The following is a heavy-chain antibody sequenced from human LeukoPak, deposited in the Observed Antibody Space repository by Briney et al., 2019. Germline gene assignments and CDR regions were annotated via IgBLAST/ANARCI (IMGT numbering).Heavy chain of an antibody. CDR1: GYTFTGYY. CDR2: INPNSGGT. V-gene: IGHV1-2*02. Sequence: ASVKVSCKASGYTFTGYYMHWVRQAPGQGLEWMGWINPNSGGTNYAQKFQGRVTMTRDTSTSTAYMELRSLRSDDTAVYYCARDHNARELYYYYYMDVWGKGTTVTISS. CDR3: ARDHNARELYYYYYMDV. D-gene: IGHD1-14*01. J-gene: IGHJ6*03.